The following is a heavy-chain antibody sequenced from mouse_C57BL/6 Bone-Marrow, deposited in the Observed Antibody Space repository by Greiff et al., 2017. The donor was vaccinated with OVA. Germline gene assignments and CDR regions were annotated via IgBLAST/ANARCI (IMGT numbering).Heavy chain of an antibody. J-gene: IGHJ3*01. CDR2: ISYDGNN. CDR3: ARVGDSSGSRAY. D-gene: IGHD3-2*02. V-gene: IGHV3-6*01. CDR1: GYSITRGYY. Sequence: EVKLQESGPGLVKPSQSLSLTCSVTGYSITRGYYWNWIRQFPGNKLEWLGYISYDGNNNYNPSLKNRISITRDTSKNQFFLKLNSVTTEDTATYYCARVGDSSGSRAYWGQGTLVTVSA.